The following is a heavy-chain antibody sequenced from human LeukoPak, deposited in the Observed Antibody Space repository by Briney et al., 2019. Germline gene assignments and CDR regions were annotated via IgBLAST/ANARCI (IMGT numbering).Heavy chain of an antibody. CDR3: AREGCSSTSCDAFDI. Sequence: ASVKVSCKASGYTFTGYYMHWVRQAPGQGLEWMGWINPNSGGTNYAQKFQGRATMTRDTSISTAYMELSRLRSDDTAVYYCAREGCSSTSCDAFDIWGQGTMVTVSS. CDR2: INPNSGGT. J-gene: IGHJ3*02. CDR1: GYTFTGYY. D-gene: IGHD2-2*01. V-gene: IGHV1-2*02.